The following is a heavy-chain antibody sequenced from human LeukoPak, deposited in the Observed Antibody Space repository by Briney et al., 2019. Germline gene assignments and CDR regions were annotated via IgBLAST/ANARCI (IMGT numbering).Heavy chain of an antibody. CDR1: GLTVSSSY. CDR3: ARNILFAFDI. CDR2: IYNDGST. D-gene: IGHD2/OR15-2a*01. Sequence: PGGSLRLSCAASGLTVSSSYMSWVRQAPGKGLEWVSVIYNDGSTYYADSMTGRFTISRGNSKNTLYLQVNSLRAEDTAMYYCARNILFAFDIWGQGTMVTVSS. J-gene: IGHJ3*02. V-gene: IGHV3-53*01.